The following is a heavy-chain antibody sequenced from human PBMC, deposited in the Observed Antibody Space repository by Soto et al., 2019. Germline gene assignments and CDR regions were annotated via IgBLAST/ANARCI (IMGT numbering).Heavy chain of an antibody. Sequence: SETLSLTCTVSGGSIISYYWSWIRQPAGKGLEWIGRVYTTGSTNYNPSLKSRVTVSIDTSKNQFSLQLISVTAADTAVYSCARDLGTGGLDVWGQGTTVTVSS. V-gene: IGHV4-4*07. CDR2: VYTTGST. CDR3: ARDLGTGGLDV. J-gene: IGHJ6*02. CDR1: GGSIISYY. D-gene: IGHD2-8*02.